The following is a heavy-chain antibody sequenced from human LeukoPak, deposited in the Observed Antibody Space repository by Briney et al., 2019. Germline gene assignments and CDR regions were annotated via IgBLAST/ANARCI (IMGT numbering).Heavy chain of an antibody. D-gene: IGHD3-10*01. Sequence: SETLSLTCTVSGGSISSSSYYWGWIRQPPGKGLEWIGTIYYSGSTNYNPSLKSRVTISVDTSKNQFSLKLSSVTAADTAVYYCARDRWVGRYYYYYMDVWGKGTTSPSP. CDR3: ARDRWVGRYYYYYMDV. CDR1: GGSISSSSYY. J-gene: IGHJ6*03. CDR2: IYYSGST. V-gene: IGHV4-39*07.